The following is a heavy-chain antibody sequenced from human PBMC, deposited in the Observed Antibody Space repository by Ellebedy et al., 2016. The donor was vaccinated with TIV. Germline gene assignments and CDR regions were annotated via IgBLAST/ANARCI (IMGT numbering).Heavy chain of an antibody. CDR3: ARNGGHYYGSGTMGD. J-gene: IGHJ4*02. Sequence: SETLSLXCTVSGGSISSYYWSWIRQPPGKGLEWIGSIYYSGSTYYNPSLKSRVTISVDTSKNQFSLKLTSVTAADTAVYYCARNGGHYYGSGTMGDWGQGTLVTVSS. CDR2: IYYSGST. D-gene: IGHD3-10*01. V-gene: IGHV4-39*01. CDR1: GGSISSYY.